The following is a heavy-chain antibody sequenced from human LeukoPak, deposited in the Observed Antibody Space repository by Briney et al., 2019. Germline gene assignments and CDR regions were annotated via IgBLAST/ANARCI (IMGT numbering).Heavy chain of an antibody. CDR1: GFTFSSFA. Sequence: GGSLRLSCVASGFTFSSFAMTRVRQAPGKGLEWVSAISGGSTSTYYTDSVKGRFTISRDNSKNTLFLQMNSLRAEDTAVYYRAKNFAAGTEYFQHWGQGTLVTVSS. V-gene: IGHV3-23*01. D-gene: IGHD6-13*01. J-gene: IGHJ1*01. CDR3: AKNFAAGTEYFQH. CDR2: ISGGSTST.